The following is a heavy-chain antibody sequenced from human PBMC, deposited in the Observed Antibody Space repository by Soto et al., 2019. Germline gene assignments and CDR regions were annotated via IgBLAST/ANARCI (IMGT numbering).Heavy chain of an antibody. V-gene: IGHV1-18*01. CDR1: GYTFTSYG. J-gene: IGHJ6*02. Sequence: QVQLVQSGAEVKKPGASVKVSCKASGYTFTSYGISWVRQAPGQGLEWMGWISAYNGNTNYAQKLQGRVTMTTDTSTSTAYMELRSLRSDDTAVYYCARDWVILLDPRPTNYYYGMDVWGQGTTVTVSS. D-gene: IGHD2-15*01. CDR2: ISAYNGNT. CDR3: ARDWVILLDPRPTNYYYGMDV.